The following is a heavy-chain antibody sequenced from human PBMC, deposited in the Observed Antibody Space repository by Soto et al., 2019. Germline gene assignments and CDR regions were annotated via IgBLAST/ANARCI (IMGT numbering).Heavy chain of an antibody. CDR1: GGTFSSYA. Sequence: GASVKVSCKASGGTFSSYAISWVRQAPGQGLEWMGGIIPIFGTANYAQKFQGRVTITADESTSTAYMEPSSLRSEDTAVYYCARGFCENDYGVFCWYFDLWGRGTLVTVSS. CDR2: IIPIFGTA. V-gene: IGHV1-69*13. CDR3: ARGFCENDYGVFCWYFDL. D-gene: IGHD4-17*01. J-gene: IGHJ2*01.